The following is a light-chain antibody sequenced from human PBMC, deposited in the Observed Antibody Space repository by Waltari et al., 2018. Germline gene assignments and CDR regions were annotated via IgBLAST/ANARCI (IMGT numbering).Light chain of an antibody. CDR1: SSDVGGYNY. Sequence: QSSLTHPASVSGSHGQSITLSCPGTSSDVGGYNYVSWYQQHPGKAPKLVIFDVTKRPSGVSNRFSGSKSGNTASLTIAGLQAEDEADYYCCSYTGSSTRVFGGGTKLTVL. J-gene: IGLJ2*01. V-gene: IGLV2-14*01. CDR3: CSYTGSSTRV. CDR2: DVT.